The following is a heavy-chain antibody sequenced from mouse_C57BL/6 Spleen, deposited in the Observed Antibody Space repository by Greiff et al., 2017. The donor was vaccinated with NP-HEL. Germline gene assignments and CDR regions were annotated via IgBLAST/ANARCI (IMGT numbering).Heavy chain of an antibody. Sequence: QVQLKQPGAELVKPGASVKLSCKASGYTFTSYWMQWVKQRPGQGLEWIGEIDPSDSYTNYNQKFKGKATLTVDTSSSTAYMQLSSLTSEDSAVYYCGNYGKDFDYWGQGTTLTVSS. J-gene: IGHJ2*01. V-gene: IGHV1-50*01. D-gene: IGHD2-1*01. CDR2: IDPSDSYT. CDR3: GNYGKDFDY. CDR1: GYTFTSYW.